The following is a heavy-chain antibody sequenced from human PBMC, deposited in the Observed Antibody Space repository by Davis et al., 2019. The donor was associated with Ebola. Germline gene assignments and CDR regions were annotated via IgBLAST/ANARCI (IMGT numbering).Heavy chain of an antibody. D-gene: IGHD6-25*01. CDR2: INHSGRT. V-gene: IGHV4-34*01. Sequence: PSETLSLTCAVYGGSFSGYSWSWIRQPPGKGLEWFGEINHSGRTNYNPSLKSRVTISVDTSKNQFSLELSSVTAADTAVYYCARASQYSGRWYSDYWGQGTLVTVSS. J-gene: IGHJ4*02. CDR1: GGSFSGYS. CDR3: ARASQYSGRWYSDY.